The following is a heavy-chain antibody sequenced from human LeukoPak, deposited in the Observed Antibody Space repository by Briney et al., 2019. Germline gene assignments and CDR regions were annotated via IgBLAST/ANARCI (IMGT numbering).Heavy chain of an antibody. D-gene: IGHD5-12*01. CDR1: GYTFTNYT. CDR3: AKDRPSGYDPIGFDY. CDR2: IDTNTGNP. Sequence: GASVKVSCKASGYTFTNYTLNWVRQAPGQGLEWMGWIDTNTGNPTYAQGFIGRFVFSLDTSVTTAYLQISSLKAEDTAVYYCAKDRPSGYDPIGFDYWGQGTLVTVSS. V-gene: IGHV7-4-1*02. J-gene: IGHJ4*02.